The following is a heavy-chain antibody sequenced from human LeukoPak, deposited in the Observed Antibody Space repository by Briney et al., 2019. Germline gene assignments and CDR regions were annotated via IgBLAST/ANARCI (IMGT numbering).Heavy chain of an antibody. CDR3: ARHGIAVADFYWYFDL. CDR2: IYHSGRT. D-gene: IGHD6-19*01. J-gene: IGHJ2*01. CDR1: GYSISSGYY. Sequence: SETQSLTCAVSGYSISSGYYWGWIRQPPGKGLEWIGSIYHSGRTYYNPSLKSRVTISVDTSKNQFSLKLSSVTAADTAVYYCARHGIAVADFYWYFDLWGRGTLVTVSS. V-gene: IGHV4-38-2*01.